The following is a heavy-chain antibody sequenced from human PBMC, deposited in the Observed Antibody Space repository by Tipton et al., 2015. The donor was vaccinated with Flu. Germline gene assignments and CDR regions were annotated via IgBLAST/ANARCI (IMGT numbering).Heavy chain of an antibody. CDR1: GGSISSYY. D-gene: IGHD3-22*01. J-gene: IGHJ3*02. V-gene: IGHV4-59*01. CDR3: ARVSGYYDSSGTRNDAFDI. CDR2: IYYSGST. Sequence: TLSLTCTVSGGSISSYYWSRIRQPPGKGLEWIGYIYYSGSTNYNPSLKSRVTISVDTSKNQFSLKLSSVTAADTAVYYCARVSGYYDSSGTRNDAFDIWGQGTMVTVSS.